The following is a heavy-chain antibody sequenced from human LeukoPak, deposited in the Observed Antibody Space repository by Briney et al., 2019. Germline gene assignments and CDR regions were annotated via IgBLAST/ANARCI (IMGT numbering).Heavy chain of an antibody. V-gene: IGHV3-66*01. CDR2: IYSGGST. Sequence: GGSLRLSCAASGFTVSINYMSWVRQAPGKGLEWVSVIYSGGSTYYADSVKGRFTISRDNSKNTLYLQMNSLRVEDTAVYYCARADNGDSFDYWGQGTLVTVSS. CDR3: ARADNGDSFDY. J-gene: IGHJ4*02. D-gene: IGHD4-17*01. CDR1: GFTVSINY.